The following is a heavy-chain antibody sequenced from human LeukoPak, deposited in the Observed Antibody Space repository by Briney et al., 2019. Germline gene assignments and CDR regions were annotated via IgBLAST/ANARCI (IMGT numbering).Heavy chain of an antibody. CDR2: IKQDGSEK. V-gene: IGHV3-7*01. J-gene: IGHJ4*02. CDR3: ARVGPTMVATPPSSGDY. CDR1: GSTFSSYW. Sequence: PGGSLRLSCTASGSTFSSYWMSWVRQAPGNGLEWVANIKQDGSEKYYVDSVKGRFTISRDNAKNSLYLQMNSLRAEDTAVYYCARVGPTMVATPPSSGDYWGQGTLVTVSS. D-gene: IGHD4/OR15-4a*01.